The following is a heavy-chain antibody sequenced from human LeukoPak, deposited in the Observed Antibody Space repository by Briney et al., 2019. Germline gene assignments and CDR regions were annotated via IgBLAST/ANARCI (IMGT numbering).Heavy chain of an antibody. CDR3: AKRGVVIRVILVGFHKEAYYFDS. V-gene: IGHV3-23*01. Sequence: GGSLRLSCAVSGFTLSNYGMSWVRQAPGKGLEWVAGISGSGGSTNYADSVKGRFTISRDNPKNTLCLQMNSLRAEDTAVYFCAKRGVVIRVILVGFHKEAYYFDSWGQGALVIVSS. CDR2: ISGSGGST. D-gene: IGHD3-22*01. CDR1: GFTLSNYG. J-gene: IGHJ4*02.